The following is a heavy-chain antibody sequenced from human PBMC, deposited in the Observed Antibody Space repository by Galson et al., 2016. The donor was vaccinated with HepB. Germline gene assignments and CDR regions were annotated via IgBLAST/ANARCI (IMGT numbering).Heavy chain of an antibody. CDR2: IDTDGRSS. J-gene: IGHJ6*04. Sequence: SLRLSCAASGFSVSRNYLTWVRQAPGQGLVWVSHIDTDGRSSYYADSVKGRFTISRDNAENTLSLKMNSLRSEDTAVYFCVRDGPFSDIDLDVWGKGTTVTVSS. V-gene: IGHV3-74*01. CDR1: GFSVSRNY. CDR3: VRDGPFSDIDLDV. D-gene: IGHD2-15*01.